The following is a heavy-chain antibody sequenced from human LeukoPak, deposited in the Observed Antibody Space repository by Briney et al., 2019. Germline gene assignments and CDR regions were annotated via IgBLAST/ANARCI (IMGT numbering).Heavy chain of an antibody. J-gene: IGHJ6*03. Sequence: GRSLRLSCAASGFTFSSYAMHWVRQASGKGLEWVAVISYDGSNKYYADSVKGRFTISRDNSKNTLYLQMNSLRAEDTAVYYCARVRIAAAGTPYYMDVWGKGTTVTVSS. CDR1: GFTFSSYA. D-gene: IGHD6-13*01. CDR3: ARVRIAAAGTPYYMDV. CDR2: ISYDGSNK. V-gene: IGHV3-30*01.